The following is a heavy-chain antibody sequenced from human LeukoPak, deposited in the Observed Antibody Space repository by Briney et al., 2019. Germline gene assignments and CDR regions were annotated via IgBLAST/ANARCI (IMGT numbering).Heavy chain of an antibody. D-gene: IGHD2-15*01. CDR2: IKQDASEK. V-gene: IGHV3-7*01. CDR1: GFTFSSYW. CDR3: ARTYCSGGSCYSPLDAFDI. J-gene: IGHJ3*02. Sequence: GGSLRLSCAASGFTFSSYWMTWVRQAPGKGLEGVANIKQDASEKYYVDSVKGRFAISRDNAKNSLYLQMNSLRAEDTAVYYCARTYCSGGSCYSPLDAFDIWGQGTMVTVSS.